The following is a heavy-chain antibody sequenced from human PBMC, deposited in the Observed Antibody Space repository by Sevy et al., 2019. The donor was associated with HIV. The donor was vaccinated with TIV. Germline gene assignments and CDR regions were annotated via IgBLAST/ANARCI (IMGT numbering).Heavy chain of an antibody. CDR3: AKPTSDGYGSSSDPLPSSRNDY. Sequence: GGSLRLSCAASGFTFTSYAMSWVRQAPGKGLEWVSAISGSGGRTYYADSVKGRFTISRDNSKNTLNLQMNSLRAEDTAIYYCAKPTSDGYGSSSDPLPSSRNDYWGQGTLVTVSS. J-gene: IGHJ4*02. V-gene: IGHV3-23*01. CDR1: GFTFTSYA. D-gene: IGHD3-10*01. CDR2: ISGSGGRT.